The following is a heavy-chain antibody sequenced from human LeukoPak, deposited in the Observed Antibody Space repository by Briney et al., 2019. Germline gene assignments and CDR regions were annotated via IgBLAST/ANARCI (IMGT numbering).Heavy chain of an antibody. CDR1: GFTFSNYR. D-gene: IGHD2-15*01. V-gene: IGHV3-7*01. CDR2: INQDGSEK. CDR3: AKGGYCSGGSCYTSDYFDY. Sequence: GGSLRLSCAASGFTFSNYRMTWVRQAPGKGLEWVANINQDGSEKYYVDSVKGRFSVSRDNSKNTLYLQMNSLRAEDTAVYYCAKGGYCSGGSCYTSDYFDYWGQGTLVTVSS. J-gene: IGHJ4*02.